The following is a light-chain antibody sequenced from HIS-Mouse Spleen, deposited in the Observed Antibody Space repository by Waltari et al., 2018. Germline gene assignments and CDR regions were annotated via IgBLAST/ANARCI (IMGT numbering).Light chain of an antibody. CDR2: EVS. CDR1: SSDVGGYNS. CDR3: SSYTSSSTF. J-gene: IGLJ1*01. Sequence: QSALTQPASVSGSPGQSITISCTGTSSDVGGYNSVSWYQQHPGKAPKPMIYEVSNRPSGVSNRFSGSKSGNTASLTISGLQAEDEADYYCSSYTSSSTFFGTGTKVTVL. V-gene: IGLV2-14*01.